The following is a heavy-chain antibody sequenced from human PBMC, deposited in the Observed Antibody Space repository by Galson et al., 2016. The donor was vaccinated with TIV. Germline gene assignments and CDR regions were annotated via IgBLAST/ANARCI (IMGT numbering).Heavy chain of an antibody. CDR1: GGTFNVFT. Sequence: SVKVSCKASGGTFNVFTITWVRQAPGQGLEWMGRIIPIIDTANYAQKFQGRVTISTDKSTGTAYMELRSLTDEDTAVYYCARVKSVASWSFVLWGRGTLGSVSS. CDR3: ARVKSVASWSFVL. J-gene: IGHJ2*01. V-gene: IGHV1-69*08. CDR2: IIPIIDTA. D-gene: IGHD6-19*01.